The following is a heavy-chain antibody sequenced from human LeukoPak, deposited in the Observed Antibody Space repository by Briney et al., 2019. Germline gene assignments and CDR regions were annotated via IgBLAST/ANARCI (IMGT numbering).Heavy chain of an antibody. CDR2: IYYSGST. J-gene: IGHJ3*02. D-gene: IGHD5-24*01. CDR3: ARGLLDGYTHPAAFDI. V-gene: IGHV4-59*01. Sequence: SETLSLTCTVSGGSISSYYWSWIRQPPGQGLERIGYIYYSGSTNYNPSLKSRVTISVDTSKNQFSLKLSSVTAADTAVYYCARGLLDGYTHPAAFDIWGQGTMVTVSS. CDR1: GGSISSYY.